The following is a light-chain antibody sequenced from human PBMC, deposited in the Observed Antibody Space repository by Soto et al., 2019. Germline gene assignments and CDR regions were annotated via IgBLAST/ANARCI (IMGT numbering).Light chain of an antibody. J-gene: IGLJ1*01. CDR1: SSDVGTYNY. CDR3: SSYTSSSTLV. Sequence: QSALTQPASVSGSPGQSITISCTATSSDVGTYNYVSWYQQHPGKAPKLMIYEVSNRPSGVSNRFSGSKSGNTASLTISGLQAEDEADYYCSSYTSSSTLVFGTGTKVTVL. V-gene: IGLV2-14*01. CDR2: EVS.